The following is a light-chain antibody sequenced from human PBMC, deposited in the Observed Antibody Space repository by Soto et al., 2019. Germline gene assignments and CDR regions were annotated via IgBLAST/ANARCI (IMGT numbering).Light chain of an antibody. CDR2: AAS. V-gene: IGKV1-39*01. CDR3: QQSFSAPRC. J-gene: IGKJ4*01. CDR1: QNVASY. Sequence: DIHMTQSPASLSASVGDRVTITCRASQNVASYLNWFQHKPGEAPKSLTYAASKLRSGVPSRFSATGSETDFTLTITDLQPEDFATYYCQQSFSAPRCFGEGTKV.